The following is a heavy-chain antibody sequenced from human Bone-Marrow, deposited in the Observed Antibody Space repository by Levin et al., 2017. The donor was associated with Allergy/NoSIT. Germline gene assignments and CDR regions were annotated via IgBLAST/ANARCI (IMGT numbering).Heavy chain of an antibody. V-gene: IGHV2-5*02. J-gene: IGHJ3*02. Sequence: SGPTLVKPTQTLTLTCTFSGFSLSNFGVGVGWVRQPPGKALDWLAMIYWDGDKRYSPSLKSRLTITKDTSKNQVVLTMANMDPVDTATYYCAHMYYYESSGYCPAFDIWGQGTLVTVSS. CDR3: AHMYYYESSGYCPAFDI. CDR1: GFSLSNFGVG. CDR2: IYWDGDK. D-gene: IGHD3-22*01.